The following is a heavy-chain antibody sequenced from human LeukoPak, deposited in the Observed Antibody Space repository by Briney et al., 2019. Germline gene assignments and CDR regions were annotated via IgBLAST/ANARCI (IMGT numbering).Heavy chain of an antibody. V-gene: IGHV4-34*01. J-gene: IGHJ5*02. CDR2: INHSGST. CDR3: ARGGWPTVTTFHP. Sequence: SETLSLTCAVYGGSFSGYYWSWIRQPPGKGLEWIGEINHSGSTNYNPSLKSRVTISVDTSKNQFSLKLSSVTAADTAVYYCARGGWPTVTTFHPWGQGTLVTVSS. CDR1: GGSFSGYY. D-gene: IGHD4-4*01.